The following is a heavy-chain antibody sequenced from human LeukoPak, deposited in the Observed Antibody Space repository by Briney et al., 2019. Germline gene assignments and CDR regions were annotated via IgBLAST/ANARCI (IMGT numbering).Heavy chain of an antibody. J-gene: IGHJ4*02. V-gene: IGHV3-30*18. CDR2: ISYDGSNK. Sequence: PGGSLRLSCAASGLTFSSYGMHWVRQAPGKGLEWVAVISYDGSNKYYADSVKGRFTISRDNSKNTLYLQMNSLRAEDTAVYYCAKDGEVGYYGDYGVLFDYWGQGTLVTVSS. CDR3: AKDGEVGYYGDYGVLFDY. CDR1: GLTFSSYG. D-gene: IGHD4-17*01.